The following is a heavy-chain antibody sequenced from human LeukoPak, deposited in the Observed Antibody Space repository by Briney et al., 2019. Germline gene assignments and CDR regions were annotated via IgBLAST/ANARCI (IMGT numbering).Heavy chain of an antibody. CDR2: MYLSGTT. CDR3: ARDGRYSFGLTRNAFDI. J-gene: IGHJ3*02. D-gene: IGHD5-18*01. CDR1: GXSIXSLDL. V-gene: IGHV4-4*01. Sequence: LXLTXXXXGXSIXSLDLWSWVRQPXGKGLEWIGEMYLSGTTHSNPSVKSRVTISIDKSKNQFFLNLSSVTAADTVVYFCARDGRYSFGLTRNAFDIWGQGTVVSVSS.